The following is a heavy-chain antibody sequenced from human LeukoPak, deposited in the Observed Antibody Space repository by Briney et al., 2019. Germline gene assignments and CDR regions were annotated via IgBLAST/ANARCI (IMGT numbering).Heavy chain of an antibody. CDR2: ISSGSGTI. D-gene: IGHD3-22*01. CDR3: ARGRYYYDSGGAHAFDI. V-gene: IGHV3-48*04. J-gene: IGHJ3*02. Sequence: PGGSLRLSCAASGFTFSAYSMNWVRQAPGKGLEWVSYISSGSGTIYYADSVKGRFTISRDNAKNSLYLQMNSLRAEDTAVFYCARGRYYYDSGGAHAFDIWCQGTMVTVSS. CDR1: GFTFSAYS.